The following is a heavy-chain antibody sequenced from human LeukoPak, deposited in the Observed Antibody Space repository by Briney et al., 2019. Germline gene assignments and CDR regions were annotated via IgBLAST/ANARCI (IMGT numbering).Heavy chain of an antibody. J-gene: IGHJ6*02. CDR2: TYYRSKWYN. Sequence: SQTLSLTCAISGDSVSSNSAASNWIRQSPSRGLEWLGRTYYRSKWYNDYAVSVKSRITINPDTSKNQFSLQLNSVTPEDTAVYYCARDRGTYYYGSGSYSRYSVYYGMDVWGQGTTVTVSS. V-gene: IGHV6-1*01. D-gene: IGHD3-10*01. CDR3: ARDRGTYYYGSGSYSRYSVYYGMDV. CDR1: GDSVSSNSAA.